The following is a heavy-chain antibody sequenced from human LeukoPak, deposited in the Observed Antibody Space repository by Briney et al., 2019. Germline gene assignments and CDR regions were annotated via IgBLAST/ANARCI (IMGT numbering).Heavy chain of an antibody. CDR2: INPNSGGT. J-gene: IGHJ4*02. D-gene: IGHD2-15*01. CDR1: GYTFTSYG. V-gene: IGHV1-2*02. Sequence: ASVKVSCKASGYTFTSYGISWVRQAPGQGLEWMGWINPNSGGTHYAQKFQGRVTMTRDTSISTAYMELSRLRSDDTAVYYCAREDLVGYCSGGSCHSNDYWGQGTLVTVSS. CDR3: AREDLVGYCSGGSCHSNDY.